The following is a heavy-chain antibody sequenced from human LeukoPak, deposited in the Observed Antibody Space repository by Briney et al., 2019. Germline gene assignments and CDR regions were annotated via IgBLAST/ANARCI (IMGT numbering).Heavy chain of an antibody. CDR1: GYTFTNYV. Sequence: ASVKVSCKASGYTFTNYVISWVRQAPGQGLDGMGLISDYNGNTNYAQKLQGRVTMTTDTSTSTAYMELTTLRSDDTAVYYCARDPLPYTSSWYYFDYWGQGTLVTVSS. CDR3: ARDPLPYTSSWYYFDY. CDR2: ISDYNGNT. D-gene: IGHD6-13*01. V-gene: IGHV1-18*04. J-gene: IGHJ4*02.